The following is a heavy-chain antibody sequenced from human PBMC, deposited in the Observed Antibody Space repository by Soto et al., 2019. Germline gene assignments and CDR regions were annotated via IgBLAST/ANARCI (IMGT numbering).Heavy chain of an antibody. V-gene: IGHV3-53*01. CDR3: ATWHLREHAYDI. CDR2: LYDLDGT. D-gene: IGHD3-10*01. CDR1: GFTVSGKKY. J-gene: IGHJ3*02. Sequence: PGGSLRLSCAAFGFTVSGKKYVAWVRQAPGKGLEWVSALYDLDGTYYAGSVKGRFTTSSDSSRTTVYLQMNDLRPDDTAVYSCATWHLREHAYDIWGQGTTVTVSS.